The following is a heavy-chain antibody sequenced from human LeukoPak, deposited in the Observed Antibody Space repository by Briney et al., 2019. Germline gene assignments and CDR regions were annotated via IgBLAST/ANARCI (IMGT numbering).Heavy chain of an antibody. CDR3: ARQRRDGYHNLAPSFDY. CDR1: GGSISSYY. D-gene: IGHD5-24*01. Sequence: PSETLSLTCTVSGGSISSYYWSWIRQPPGKGLEWIGYIYYSGSTNYNPSLKSRVTISVDTSKNQFSLKLSSVTAADTAVYYCARQRRDGYHNLAPSFDYWGQGTLVTVSS. CDR2: IYYSGST. J-gene: IGHJ4*02. V-gene: IGHV4-59*01.